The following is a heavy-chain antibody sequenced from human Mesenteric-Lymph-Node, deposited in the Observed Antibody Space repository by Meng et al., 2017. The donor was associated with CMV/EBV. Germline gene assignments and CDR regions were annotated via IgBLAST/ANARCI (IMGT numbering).Heavy chain of an antibody. CDR2: ISSSSSYI. CDR3: ASSLRALGGMDV. Sequence: GGSLRLSCAASGFTFSSYSMNWVRQAPGKGLEWVSSISSSSSYIYYADSVKGRFTITRDNAKNPLYLQMNSLRAEDTAVYYCASSLRALGGMDVWGQGTTVTVSS. J-gene: IGHJ6*02. V-gene: IGHV3-21*01. CDR1: GFTFSSYS. D-gene: IGHD4-17*01.